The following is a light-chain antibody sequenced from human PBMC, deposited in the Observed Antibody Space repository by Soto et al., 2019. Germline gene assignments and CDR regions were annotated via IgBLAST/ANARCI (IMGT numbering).Light chain of an antibody. J-gene: IGKJ3*01. CDR1: QSLVYSDGNTY. CDR2: KVS. V-gene: IGKV2-30*01. Sequence: DVVMTQSPLSLPVTLGQPASISCRSSQSLVYSDGNTYLDRFQQRPGQSPRRLIYKVSKRDSEVPDRFSGSGAGADFAPKISRVEAEDVGLYYWMQGRHCPFPFGLRPTVHI. CDR3: MQGRHCPFP.